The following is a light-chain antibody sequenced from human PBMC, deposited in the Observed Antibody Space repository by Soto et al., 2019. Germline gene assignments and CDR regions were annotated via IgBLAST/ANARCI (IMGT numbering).Light chain of an antibody. CDR1: SSDIGGYNY. J-gene: IGLJ1*01. CDR2: EVR. Sequence: QSVLTQPASVSGSPGQSITISCTGTSSDIGGYNYVSWYQHTPGKPPKLMIYEVRNRPSGVSNRFSGSKSGNKASLIISGLQAEDEADYYCSSYISSDILYVFGTGTKVTVL. V-gene: IGLV2-14*01. CDR3: SSYISSDILYV.